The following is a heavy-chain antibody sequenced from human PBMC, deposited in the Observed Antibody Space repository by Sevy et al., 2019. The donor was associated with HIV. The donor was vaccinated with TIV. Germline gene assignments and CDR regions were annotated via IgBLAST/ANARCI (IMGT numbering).Heavy chain of an antibody. Sequence: GGSLRLSCEASGFSVSSNYMAWVRQAPGKGLEWVSVIYSGKSTDYRDSVNGRFTISRDSSKNMLYLQMDSLRAEDTAVYDWPRVQSHSGWFDYGGQGSLVTVSS. CDR2: IYSGKST. CDR1: GFSVSSNY. CDR3: PRVQSHSGWFDY. J-gene: IGHJ4*02. V-gene: IGHV3-53*01. D-gene: IGHD6-19*01.